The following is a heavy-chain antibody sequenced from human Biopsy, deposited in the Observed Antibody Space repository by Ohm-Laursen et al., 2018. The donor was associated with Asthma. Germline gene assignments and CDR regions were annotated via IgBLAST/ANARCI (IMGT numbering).Heavy chain of an antibody. J-gene: IGHJ4*02. Sequence: SLRLSCAASGTHFGSYNVHWARQAPGKGLEWVAVITFDGSIQHYGDSVKGRFTISRDNSKNMLFLQMNSLRAEDTAVYYCSRDTLGYYFDIWGQGTQVTVSS. CDR3: SRDTLGYYFDI. CDR1: GTHFGSYN. D-gene: IGHD6-13*01. V-gene: IGHV3-30-3*01. CDR2: ITFDGSIQ.